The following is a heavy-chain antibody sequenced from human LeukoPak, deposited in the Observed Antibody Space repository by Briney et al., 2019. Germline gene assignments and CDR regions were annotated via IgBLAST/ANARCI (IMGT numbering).Heavy chain of an antibody. V-gene: IGHV3-48*04. CDR1: GFTFSSYS. Sequence: GGSLRLSCAAPGFTFSSYSMNWVRQAPGKGLEWVSYISSSSSTIYYADSVKGRFTISRDNAKNSLYLQMNSLRAEDTAVYYCARGATSYMDVWGKGTTVTVSS. CDR3: ARGATSYMDV. J-gene: IGHJ6*03. D-gene: IGHD1-26*01. CDR2: ISSSSSTI.